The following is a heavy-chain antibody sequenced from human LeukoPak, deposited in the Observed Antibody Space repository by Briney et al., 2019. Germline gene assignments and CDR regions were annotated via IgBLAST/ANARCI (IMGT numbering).Heavy chain of an antibody. Sequence: PSETLSLTCTVSAGSISSSSYYWGWIRQPPGKGLEWIGSIYYSGSTYYNPSLKSRVTISIDTSKNQFSLKLSSVTAADMAVYYCASSHYYDSIWGQGTLVTVSS. V-gene: IGHV4-39*01. CDR2: IYYSGST. J-gene: IGHJ4*02. CDR1: AGSISSSSYY. D-gene: IGHD3-22*01. CDR3: ASSHYYDSI.